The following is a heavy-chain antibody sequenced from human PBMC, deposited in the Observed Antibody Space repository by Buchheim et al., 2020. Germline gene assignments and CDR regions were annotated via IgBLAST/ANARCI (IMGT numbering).Heavy chain of an antibody. Sequence: EVQLVESGGGLVQPGGSLRLSCAASGFTFSSYSMNWVRQAPGKGLEWVSYISSSSSTIYYADSVKGRFTIPRDKAKNPLYLSMNSLRAEDTAVYYCARAIRLTQAARRPFDYWGQGTL. CDR3: ARAIRLTQAARRPFDY. J-gene: IGHJ4*02. V-gene: IGHV3-48*01. D-gene: IGHD6-6*01. CDR1: GFTFSSYS. CDR2: ISSSSSTI.